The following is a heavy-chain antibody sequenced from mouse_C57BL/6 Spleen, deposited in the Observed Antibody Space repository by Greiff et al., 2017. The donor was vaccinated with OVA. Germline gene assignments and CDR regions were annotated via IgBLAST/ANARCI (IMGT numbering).Heavy chain of an antibody. CDR1: GYTFTDYE. V-gene: IGHV1-15*01. CDR3: TKESYSGSSHYFDY. D-gene: IGHD1-1*01. Sequence: QVQLQQSGAELVRPGASVTLSCKASGYTFTDYEMHWVKQTPVHGLEWIGAIDPETGGTAYNQKFKGKAILTADKSSSTAYMELRSLTSEDSAVYYCTKESYSGSSHYFDYWGQGTTLTVSS. J-gene: IGHJ2*01. CDR2: IDPETGGT.